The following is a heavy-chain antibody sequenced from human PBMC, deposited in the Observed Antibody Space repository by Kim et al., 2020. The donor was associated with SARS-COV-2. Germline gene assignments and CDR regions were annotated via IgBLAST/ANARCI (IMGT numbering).Heavy chain of an antibody. CDR1: GGSISSGGYY. CDR3: ARAPRRIITIFGVVTHFDY. V-gene: IGHV4-31*03. CDR2: IYYSGST. Sequence: SETLSLTCTVFGGSISSGGYYWSWIRQHPGKGLEWIGYIYYSGSTYYNPSLKSRVTISVDTSKNQFSLKLSSVTAADTAVYYCARAPRRIITIFGVVTHFDYWGQGTLVTVSS. J-gene: IGHJ4*02. D-gene: IGHD3-3*01.